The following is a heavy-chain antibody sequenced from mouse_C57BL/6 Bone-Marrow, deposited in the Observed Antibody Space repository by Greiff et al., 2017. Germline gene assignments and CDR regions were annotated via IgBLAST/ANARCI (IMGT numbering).Heavy chain of an antibody. CDR2: FDPENGDT. J-gene: IGHJ3*01. V-gene: IGHV14-4*01. D-gene: IGHD2-4*01. Sequence: VQLQQSGAELVRPGASVKLSCTASGFNIKDDYMHWVKQRPEQGLEWIGWFDPENGDTEYASKFQGKATITADTSSNTAYLQLSSLTSEDTAVYYCIPHYDWCAYWGQGALVTVSA. CDR1: GFNIKDDY. CDR3: IPHYDWCAY.